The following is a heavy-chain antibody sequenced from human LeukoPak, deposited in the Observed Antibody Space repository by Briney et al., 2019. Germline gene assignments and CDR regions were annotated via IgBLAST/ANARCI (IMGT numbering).Heavy chain of an antibody. CDR3: ARDRGGSYSAIDY. J-gene: IGHJ4*02. V-gene: IGHV3-11*04. D-gene: IGHD1-26*01. Sequence: GGSLRLSCAASGFTFSDYYMSWIRQAPGKELEWVSFISSSSSTIYYADSVKGRFTISRDNAKNSLYLQMNSLRAEDTAVYYCARDRGGSYSAIDYWGQGTLVTVSS. CDR2: ISSSSSTI. CDR1: GFTFSDYY.